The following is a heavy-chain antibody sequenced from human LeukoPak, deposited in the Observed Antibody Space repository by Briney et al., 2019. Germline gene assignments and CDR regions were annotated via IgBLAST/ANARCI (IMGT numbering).Heavy chain of an antibody. D-gene: IGHD3-22*01. CDR3: ARASDSSGYPPDY. J-gene: IGHJ4*02. Sequence: SQTLSLTCTVSGGSISSGGYYWSWIRQHPGKGLEWIGYIYYSGSTYYNPSPKSRVTISVDTSKNQFSLKLSSVTAADTAVYYCARASDSSGYPPDYWGQGTLVTVSS. CDR2: IYYSGST. CDR1: GGSISSGGYY. V-gene: IGHV4-31*03.